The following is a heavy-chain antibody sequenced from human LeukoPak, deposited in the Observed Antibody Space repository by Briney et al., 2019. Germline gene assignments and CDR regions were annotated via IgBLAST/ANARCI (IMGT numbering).Heavy chain of an antibody. CDR1: GGSFSGYY. J-gene: IGHJ6*04. D-gene: IGHD6-13*01. CDR3: ARTRRQPGGMDV. Sequence: SETLSLTCAVYGGSFSGYYWSWIRQPPGKGLEWIGEINHSGSTNYNPSLKSRVTISVDTSKNQCSLKLSSVTAGETVVYYCARTRRQPGGMDVWGKGTTVTVSS. CDR2: INHSGST. V-gene: IGHV4-34*01.